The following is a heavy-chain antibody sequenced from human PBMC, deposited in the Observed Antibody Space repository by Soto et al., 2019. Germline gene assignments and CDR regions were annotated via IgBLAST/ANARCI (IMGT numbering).Heavy chain of an antibody. Sequence: ASVKVSCKASGYTFTSYAMHWVRQAPGQRLEWMGWINAGNGNTKYSQKFQGRVTITRDTSASTAYMELSSLRSEDTAVYYCARDLRGMAAGTAANWFDPRGQGTLVTVSS. J-gene: IGHJ5*02. D-gene: IGHD6-13*01. CDR2: INAGNGNT. V-gene: IGHV1-3*01. CDR1: GYTFTSYA. CDR3: ARDLRGMAAGTAANWFDP.